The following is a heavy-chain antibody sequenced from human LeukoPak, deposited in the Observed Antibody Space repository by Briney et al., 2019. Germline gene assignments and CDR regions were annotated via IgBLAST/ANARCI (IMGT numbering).Heavy chain of an antibody. D-gene: IGHD2-2*01. Sequence: TETLSLTCTVSGSISGYYWSWIRQPPGKGLEWIGYIYTSGSTNYNPSLESRVTISVDTSKNQFSLDLSSVTAADTAVYYCARQKCTSTSCLTKNAFDIWGQGTMVTVSS. CDR2: IYTSGST. CDR3: ARQKCTSTSCLTKNAFDI. V-gene: IGHV4-4*09. CDR1: GSISGYY. J-gene: IGHJ3*02.